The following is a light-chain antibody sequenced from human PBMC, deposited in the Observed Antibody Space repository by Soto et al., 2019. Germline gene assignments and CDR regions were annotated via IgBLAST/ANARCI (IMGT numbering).Light chain of an antibody. Sequence: EIVLTQSPGILSLSPGERASLSCGASQSITSSFLAWYQQKPGQAPRLLIYGASTRATGIPDRFSGSGSGTEFILTISSLQSEDFAVYYCQEYGVSITFGQGTRLEIK. J-gene: IGKJ5*01. V-gene: IGKV3-20*01. CDR3: QEYGVSIT. CDR2: GAS. CDR1: QSITSSF.